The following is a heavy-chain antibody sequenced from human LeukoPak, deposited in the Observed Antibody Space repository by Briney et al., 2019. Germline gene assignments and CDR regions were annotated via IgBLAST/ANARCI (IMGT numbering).Heavy chain of an antibody. V-gene: IGHV4-59*08. J-gene: IGHJ6*02. D-gene: IGHD3-10*01. CDR3: ARGVDYYYGMDV. CDR2: IYYSGST. CDR1: GGSISSYY. Sequence: KTSETLSLTCTVSGGSISSYYWSWIRQPPGKGLEWIGYIYYSGSTNYNPSLKSRVTISVDTSKNQFSLKLSSVTAADTAVYYCARGVDYYYGMDVWGQGTTVTVSS.